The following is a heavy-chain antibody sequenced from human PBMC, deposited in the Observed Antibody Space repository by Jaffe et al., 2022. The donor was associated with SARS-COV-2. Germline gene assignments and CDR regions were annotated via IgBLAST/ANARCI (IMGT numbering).Heavy chain of an antibody. Sequence: EVQLLESGGGLVQPGGSLRLSCAASGFSFSSYAMIWVRQAPEKGLEYVSSTDRSGAIKSYADSVRGRFTVSRDNSKTTLYLQMNSLRAEDTALYYCAKEVTYSGYPGMDVWGHGTAVTVSS. CDR2: TDRSGAIK. J-gene: IGHJ6*02. CDR1: GFSFSSYA. V-gene: IGHV3-23*01. CDR3: AKEVTYSGYPGMDV. D-gene: IGHD2-21*02.